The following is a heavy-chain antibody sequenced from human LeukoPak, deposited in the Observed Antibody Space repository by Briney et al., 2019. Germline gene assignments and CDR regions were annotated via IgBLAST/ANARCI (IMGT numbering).Heavy chain of an antibody. J-gene: IGHJ4*02. CDR1: GGAITGHY. Sequence: PSETLSLTCYVYGGAITGHYWSWHRQSPEKGLEWIGFIYFNGMTKYSPSLESRVTISVDTSKNQFSLRLTSVTADVMAGYFCARQFPPYHSGSHYFDNWGQGMQVTVSS. CDR3: ARQFPPYHSGSHYFDN. CDR2: IYFNGMT. V-gene: IGHV4-59*08. D-gene: IGHD3-10*01.